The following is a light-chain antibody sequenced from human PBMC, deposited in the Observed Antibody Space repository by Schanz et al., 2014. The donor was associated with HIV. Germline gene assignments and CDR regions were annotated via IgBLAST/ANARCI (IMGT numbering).Light chain of an antibody. CDR1: SSDVGGYNY. CDR2: DVS. Sequence: QSALTQPASVSGSPGQSITISCTGTSSDVGGYNYVSWYQQHPGKAPKLMIYDVSNRPSGVSNRFSGSKSGITASLTISGLQADDEADYYCSSYTTSSTLVFGGGTQLTVL. V-gene: IGLV2-14*03. J-gene: IGLJ2*01. CDR3: SSYTTSSTLV.